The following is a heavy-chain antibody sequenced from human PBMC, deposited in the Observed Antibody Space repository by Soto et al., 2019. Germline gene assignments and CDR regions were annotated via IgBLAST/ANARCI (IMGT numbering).Heavy chain of an antibody. D-gene: IGHD6-6*01. V-gene: IGHV3-30*18. CDR2: ISYDGSNK. Sequence: QVQLVESGGGVVQPGRSLRLSCAASGFTFSSYGMHWVRQAPGKGLEWVAVISYDGSNKYYADSVKGRFTISRDNSKNTLYLQMNSLRAEDTAVYYCAKPIAAWGYYYGMDVRGQGTTVTVSS. J-gene: IGHJ6*02. CDR3: AKPIAAWGYYYGMDV. CDR1: GFTFSSYG.